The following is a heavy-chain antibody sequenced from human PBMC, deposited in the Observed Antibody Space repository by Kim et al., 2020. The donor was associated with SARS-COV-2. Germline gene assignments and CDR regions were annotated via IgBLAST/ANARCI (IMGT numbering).Heavy chain of an antibody. CDR3: AKPRGSGWYLGVDLWY. CDR2: ISGSGGST. J-gene: IGHJ4*02. V-gene: IGHV3-23*01. D-gene: IGHD6-19*01. CDR1: GFTFSSYA. Sequence: GGSLRLSCAASGFTFSSYAMSWVRQAPGKGLEWVSAISGSGGSTYYADSVKGRFTISRDNSKNTLYLQMNSLRAEDTAVYYCAKPRGSGWYLGVDLWYWGQGTLVTVSS.